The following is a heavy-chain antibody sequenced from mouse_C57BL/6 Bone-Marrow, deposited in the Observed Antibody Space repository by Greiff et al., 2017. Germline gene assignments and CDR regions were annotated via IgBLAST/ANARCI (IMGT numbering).Heavy chain of an antibody. CDR2: IDPEIGDT. CDR1: GFNIKDDY. Sequence: EVQLQQSGAELVRPGASVKLSCTASGFNIKDDYIHWVKQRPEQGLEWIGWIDPEIGDTEYASKFQGKATITSDTSYNTAYLQLSSLTSEDTAVYYCSSFDGNYFDFWGQGTPLTVAS. CDR3: SSFDGNYFDF. D-gene: IGHD2-3*01. J-gene: IGHJ2*01. V-gene: IGHV14-4*01.